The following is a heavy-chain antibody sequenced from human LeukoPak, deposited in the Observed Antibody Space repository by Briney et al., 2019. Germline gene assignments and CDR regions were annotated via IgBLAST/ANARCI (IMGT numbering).Heavy chain of an antibody. Sequence: PGGSLRLSCAASGFTFNSYAMNWVRQAPGKGLEWVSYISSASITIHYADSVKGRFTISRDNAKNSLYLQMNSLRAEDTAVYYCVRGGASTWSWGQGTLVTVSS. CDR1: GFTFNSYA. CDR2: ISSASITI. CDR3: VRGGASTWS. D-gene: IGHD2-15*01. J-gene: IGHJ5*02. V-gene: IGHV3-48*04.